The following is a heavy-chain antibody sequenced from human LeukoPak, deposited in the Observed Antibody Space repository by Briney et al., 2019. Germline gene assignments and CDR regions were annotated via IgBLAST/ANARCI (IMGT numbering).Heavy chain of an antibody. J-gene: IGHJ3*02. D-gene: IGHD6-13*01. Sequence: SQTLSLTCAVSGGSISSGGYSWSWIRQPPGKGLEWIGYIYHSGSTYYNPSLKSRVTISVDRSKNQFSLKLSSVTAADTAVYYCAILSYSSSWGRANAFDIWGQGTMVTVSS. CDR2: IYHSGST. V-gene: IGHV4-30-2*01. CDR3: AILSYSSSWGRANAFDI. CDR1: GGSISSGGYS.